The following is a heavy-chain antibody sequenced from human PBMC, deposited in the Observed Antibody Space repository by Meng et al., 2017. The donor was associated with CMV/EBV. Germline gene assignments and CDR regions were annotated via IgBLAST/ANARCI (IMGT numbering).Heavy chain of an antibody. CDR3: ARDPCDSSGYYPVYYYYGMDV. CDR2: ISAYNGNT. CDR1: GYTFTSYG. Sequence: ASVKVSCKASGYTFTSYGISWVRQAPGQGLEWMGWISAYNGNTNYAQKLQGRVTMTTDTSTSTAYMELRSLRSDDTAVYYCARDPCDSSGYYPVYYYYGMDVWGQGTTVTVSS. D-gene: IGHD3-22*01. J-gene: IGHJ6*02. V-gene: IGHV1-18*01.